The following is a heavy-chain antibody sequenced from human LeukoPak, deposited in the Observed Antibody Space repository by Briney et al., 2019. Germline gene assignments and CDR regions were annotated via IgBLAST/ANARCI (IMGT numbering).Heavy chain of an antibody. CDR2: INAGNGNT. D-gene: IGHD2-2*01. V-gene: IGHV1-3*01. Sequence: ASVKVSCKASGYTFTSYAMHWVRQAPGQRLEWMGWINAGNGNTKYSQKFQGRVTITRDTSASTAYMELNSLRSEDTVVYFCVRVPAGDCFDNWGQGTLVTVSS. J-gene: IGHJ4*02. CDR3: VRVPAGDCFDN. CDR1: GYTFTSYA.